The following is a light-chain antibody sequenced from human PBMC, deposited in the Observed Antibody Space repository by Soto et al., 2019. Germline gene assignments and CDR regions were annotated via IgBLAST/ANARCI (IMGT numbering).Light chain of an antibody. CDR2: DVS. CDR3: CSYAGSYTYV. CDR1: ISDVGGYNY. V-gene: IGLV2-11*01. Sequence: QSALTQPRSVSGSPGQSVTISCTGTISDVGGYNYVAWYQQHTGKAPKLMIYDVSKRPSGVPDRFSGSKSGNTASLTISGLQAEDEADYYCCSYAGSYTYVFGTGTKLTVL. J-gene: IGLJ1*01.